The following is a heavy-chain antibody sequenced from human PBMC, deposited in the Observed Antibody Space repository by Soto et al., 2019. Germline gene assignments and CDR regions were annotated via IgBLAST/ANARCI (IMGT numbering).Heavy chain of an antibody. D-gene: IGHD3-10*01. CDR1: GGSFSGYY. V-gene: IGHV4-34*01. CDR3: ARVSHGSETFNWFYL. Sequence: SETLSLTCAVYGGSFSGYYWRWVRQPPGKGLEWIGEINHSGSTNYNPSLNSRVTISVDTSKNQFSLKRSSVTAADTAVYYCARVSHGSETFNWFYLRRQGTLVTVSS. J-gene: IGHJ5*02. CDR2: INHSGST.